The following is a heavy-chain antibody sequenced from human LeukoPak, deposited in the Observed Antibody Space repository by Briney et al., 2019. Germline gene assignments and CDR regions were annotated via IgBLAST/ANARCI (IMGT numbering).Heavy chain of an antibody. CDR3: ARLTGTLDY. J-gene: IGHJ4*02. D-gene: IGHD1-1*01. V-gene: IGHV4-39*01. Sequence: SETLSLTCTVSGGSISSSTYYWGWIRQPPGKGLEWIGSIYYSGSTFYNPSLKSRVTISVDTSENQFSLKLSSVTAADTAVYYCARLTGTLDYWGQGTLVTVSS. CDR1: GGSISSSTYY. CDR2: IYYSGST.